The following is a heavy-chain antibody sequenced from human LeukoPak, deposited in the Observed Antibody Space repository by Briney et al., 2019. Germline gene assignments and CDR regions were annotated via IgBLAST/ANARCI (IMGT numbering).Heavy chain of an antibody. J-gene: IGHJ4*02. V-gene: IGHV1-2*02. D-gene: IGHD3-10*01. CDR3: ARGHDKASSFDY. Sequence: GASVEVSCKASGYTFIDYYMFWVRQAPGHGLGWLGWISERGRTYYAQKFQGRIAMTRDTSIRTAYMELNSLGSDDTAIYYCARGHDKASSFDYWGQGTLVTVSS. CDR2: ISERGRT. CDR1: GYTFIDYY.